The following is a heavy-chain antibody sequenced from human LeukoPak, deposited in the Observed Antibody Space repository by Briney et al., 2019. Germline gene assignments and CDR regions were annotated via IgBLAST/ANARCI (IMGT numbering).Heavy chain of an antibody. CDR2: INPSGGST. CDR1: GYTFTSYY. Sequence: ASVKVSCKASGYTFTSYYMHWVRQAPGQGLEWMGIINPSGGSTSYAQKFQGRVTMTRDTSTSTVYMELSSLRSEDTAVYYCARDRRPYYYYYGMDVWGQGTTVIVSS. V-gene: IGHV1-46*01. CDR3: ARDRRPYYYYYGMDV. J-gene: IGHJ6*02.